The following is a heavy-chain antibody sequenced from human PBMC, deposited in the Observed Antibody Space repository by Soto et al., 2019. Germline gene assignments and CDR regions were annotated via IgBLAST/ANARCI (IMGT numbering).Heavy chain of an antibody. V-gene: IGHV3-30*18. J-gene: IGHJ4*02. Sequence: QVQLVESGGGVVQPGRSLRLSCAASGFTFSSYGMHWVRQAPGKGLEWVAVISYDGSNKYYADSVKGRFTISRDNSKNTLYLQMNCLRAEDAAVYYCAKDPDYGDYGYFDYWGQGTLVTVSS. CDR2: ISYDGSNK. CDR1: GFTFSSYG. CDR3: AKDPDYGDYGYFDY. D-gene: IGHD4-17*01.